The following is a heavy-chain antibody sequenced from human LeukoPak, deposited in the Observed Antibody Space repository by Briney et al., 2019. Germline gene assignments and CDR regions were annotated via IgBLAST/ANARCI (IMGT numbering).Heavy chain of an antibody. CDR2: IIPIFGTA. V-gene: IGHV1-69*05. J-gene: IGHJ3*02. D-gene: IGHD2-21*02. CDR3: VQDRKDRRVTAGLDAFDI. CDR1: GGTFSSYA. Sequence: SVKVSCKASGGTFSSYAISWVRQAPGQGLEWMGGIIPIFGTANYAQKFQGRVTITTDESTSTAYMELSSLRSEDTAVYYCVQDRKDRRVTAGLDAFDIWGQGTMVTVSS.